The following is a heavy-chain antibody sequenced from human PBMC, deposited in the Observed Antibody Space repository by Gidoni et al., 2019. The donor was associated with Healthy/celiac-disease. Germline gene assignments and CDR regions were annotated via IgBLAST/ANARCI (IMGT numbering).Heavy chain of an antibody. Sequence: QVQLVQSGDEVKKPGSSVKLSCKSSGGTLSGDAISWVRQAPGQGLEWMGGIFPICGTANYPPMFQGRVTITADKSTSTAYMELSILRSEDTAVYYCARHGNQLLFEYNWFDPWGQGTLVTVSS. CDR3: ARHGNQLLFEYNWFDP. D-gene: IGHD2-2*01. J-gene: IGHJ5*02. CDR2: IFPICGTA. CDR1: GGTLSGDA. V-gene: IGHV1-69*06.